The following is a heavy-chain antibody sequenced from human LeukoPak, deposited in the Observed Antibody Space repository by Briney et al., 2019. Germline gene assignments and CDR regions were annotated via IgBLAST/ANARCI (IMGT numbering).Heavy chain of an antibody. V-gene: IGHV4-34*01. Sequence: SETLSLTCAVYGGSFSGYYWSWIRQPPGKGPEWIGEINHSGSTNYNPSLKSRVTISVDTSKNQFSLKLSSVTAADTAVYYCARETGIAAAGTGDYWGQGTLVTVSS. CDR3: ARETGIAAAGTGDY. D-gene: IGHD6-13*01. CDR2: INHSGST. J-gene: IGHJ4*02. CDR1: GGSFSGYY.